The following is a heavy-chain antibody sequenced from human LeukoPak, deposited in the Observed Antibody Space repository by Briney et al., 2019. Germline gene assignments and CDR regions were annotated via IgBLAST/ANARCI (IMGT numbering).Heavy chain of an antibody. CDR2: IIPIFGTA. CDR1: GGTFSSYA. Sequence: GASVKVSCKASGGTFSSYAISWVRQAPGQGLEWMGGIIPIFGTANYAQKFQGRVTITTEESTSTAYMELSSLRSEDTAVYYCARSRIAAGVLWYYYMDVWGKGTTVTVSS. CDR3: ARSRIAAGVLWYYYMDV. J-gene: IGHJ6*03. V-gene: IGHV1-69*05. D-gene: IGHD6-13*01.